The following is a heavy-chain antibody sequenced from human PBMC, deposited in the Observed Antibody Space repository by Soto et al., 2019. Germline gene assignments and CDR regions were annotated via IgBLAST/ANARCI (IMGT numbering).Heavy chain of an antibody. CDR3: NFVVTGVDY. CDR1: GFTFGVYA. D-gene: IGHD2-15*01. V-gene: IGHV3-49*03. Sequence: QPGGSLRLSCTASGFTFGVYAMSWFRQAPGEGLEWVGFIRSKAYGGTTEYAASVKGRFTISRDDSKSIAYLQMNSLKTEDTAVYYCNFVVTGVDYWGQGTLVTVSS. CDR2: IRSKAYGGTT. J-gene: IGHJ4*02.